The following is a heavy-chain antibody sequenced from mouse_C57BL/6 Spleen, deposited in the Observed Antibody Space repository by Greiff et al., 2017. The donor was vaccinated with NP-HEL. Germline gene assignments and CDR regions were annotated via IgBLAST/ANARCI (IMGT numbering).Heavy chain of an antibody. CDR2: ISSGGDYI. CDR1: GFTFSSYA. D-gene: IGHD1-1*01. J-gene: IGHJ1*03. CDR3: TVLGGSSYSWYFDV. Sequence: EVKVEESGEGLVKPGGSLKLSFAASGFTFSSYAMSWVRQTPEKRLEWVAYISSGGDYIYYADTVKGRFTISRDNARNTLYLQMSSLKSEDTAMYYCTVLGGSSYSWYFDVWGTGTTVTVSS. V-gene: IGHV5-9-1*02.